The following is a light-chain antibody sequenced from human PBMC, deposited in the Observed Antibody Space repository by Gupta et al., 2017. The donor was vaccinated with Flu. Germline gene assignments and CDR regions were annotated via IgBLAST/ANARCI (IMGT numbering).Light chain of an antibody. CDR1: KLGVKF. J-gene: IGLJ2*01. Sequence: SYELTQPPSVSVSAGQTASITCAGDKLGVKFVFWDLQRPGQSPSLLIYQNAKLPSGIPERFSGSNSGNTATLTISETLAMDEADYYCQAWDRSTEVVFGGGTRLTVL. V-gene: IGLV3-1*01. CDR2: QNA. CDR3: QAWDRSTEVV.